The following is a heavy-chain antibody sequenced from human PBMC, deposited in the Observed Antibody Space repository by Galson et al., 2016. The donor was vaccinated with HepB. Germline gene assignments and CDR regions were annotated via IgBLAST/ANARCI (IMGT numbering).Heavy chain of an antibody. V-gene: IGHV3-15*01. Sequence: SLRLSCAASGFIFSNVWMTWVRQAPGKGLEWVGRIKSKTEGGPADHAAPVKGRFTIARDDSKNTVNLQMNSLKTGDTAVNYCNTDGPFVSGGRGYHYGMDVWGRGTTVTVSS. CDR2: IKSKTEGGPA. J-gene: IGHJ6*02. D-gene: IGHD2-15*01. CDR1: GFIFSNVW. CDR3: NTDGPFVSGGRGYHYGMDV.